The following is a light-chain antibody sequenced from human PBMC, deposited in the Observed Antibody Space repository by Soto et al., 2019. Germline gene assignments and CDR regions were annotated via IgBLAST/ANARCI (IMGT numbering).Light chain of an antibody. V-gene: IGKV1-5*03. J-gene: IGKJ1*01. CDR1: QNVNTW. CDR2: KAS. Sequence: DIQMTQSPSTLSASVGDRVTITCRASQNVNTWLAWYQQKPGKAPKLLIYKASDLESGVPSRFSGSGSGTEFALTISGLQPDDFAVYYCQQYNRYAVTFGQGTKVDIK. CDR3: QQYNRYAVT.